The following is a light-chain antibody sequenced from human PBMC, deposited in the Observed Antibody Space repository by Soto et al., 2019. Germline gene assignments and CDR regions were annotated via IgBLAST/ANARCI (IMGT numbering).Light chain of an antibody. CDR1: QSVSSSY. CDR2: GAS. CDR3: QQYNNWPPWT. J-gene: IGKJ1*01. V-gene: IGKV3-15*01. Sequence: EIVLTQSPCTLSLSPGERVTLSCRASQSVSSSYLAWYQQKPGQAPRLLIYGASTRATGIPARFSGSGSGAEFTLTISSLQSEDFAVYYCQQYNNWPPWTFGQGTKVDIK.